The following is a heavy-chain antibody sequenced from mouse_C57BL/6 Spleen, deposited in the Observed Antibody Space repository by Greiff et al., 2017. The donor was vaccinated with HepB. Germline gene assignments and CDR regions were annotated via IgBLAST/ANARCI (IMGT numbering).Heavy chain of an antibody. CDR3: ASPNYYGSSYEAY. Sequence: QVQLKQPGAELVKPGASVKLSCKASGYTFTSYWMHWVKQRPGQGLEWIGMIHPNSGSTNYNEKFKSKATLTVDKSSSTAYMQLSSLTSEDSAVYYCASPNYYGSSYEAYWGQGTLVTVSA. D-gene: IGHD1-1*01. V-gene: IGHV1-64*01. CDR2: IHPNSGST. CDR1: GYTFTSYW. J-gene: IGHJ3*01.